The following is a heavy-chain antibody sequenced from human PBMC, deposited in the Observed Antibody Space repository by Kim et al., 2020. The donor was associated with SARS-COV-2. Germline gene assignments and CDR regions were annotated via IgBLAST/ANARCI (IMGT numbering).Heavy chain of an antibody. CDR3: AKVGRGGSWYRDYYYYGMDV. D-gene: IGHD6-13*01. V-gene: IGHV3-23*01. J-gene: IGHJ6*02. CDR1: GFTFSSYA. Sequence: GGSLRLSCAASGFTFSSYAMSWVRQAPGKGLEWVSAISGSGGSTYYADSVKGRFTISRDNSKNTLYLQMNSLRAEDTAVYYCAKVGRGGSWYRDYYYYGMDVWGQGTTVTVSS. CDR2: ISGSGGST.